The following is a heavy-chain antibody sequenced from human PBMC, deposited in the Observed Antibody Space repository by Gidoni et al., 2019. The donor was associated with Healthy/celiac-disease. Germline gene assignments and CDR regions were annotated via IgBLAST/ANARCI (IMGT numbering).Heavy chain of an antibody. J-gene: IGHJ4*02. Sequence: EVQLLESGGGLVQPGGSLRLACAASGCTFSSYAMSWVRQAPGKGLEWVSAISGSGGSTYYADSVKGRFTISRDNSKNTLYLQMNSLRAEDTAVYYCAKDLRTTGWMIYFDYWGQGTLVTVSS. V-gene: IGHV3-23*01. CDR3: AKDLRTTGWMIYFDY. CDR1: GCTFSSYA. CDR2: ISGSGGST. D-gene: IGHD1-7*01.